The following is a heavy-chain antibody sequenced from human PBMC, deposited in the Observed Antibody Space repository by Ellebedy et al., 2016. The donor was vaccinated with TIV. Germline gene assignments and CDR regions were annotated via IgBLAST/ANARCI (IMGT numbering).Heavy chain of an antibody. D-gene: IGHD3-22*01. CDR1: GFTFSNAW. V-gene: IGHV3-15*01. CDR3: TTDTPDDSSGYIDY. J-gene: IGHJ4*02. Sequence: GESLKISXAASGFTFSNAWMSWVRQAPGKGLEWVGRIKSKTDGGTTDYAAPVKGRFTISRDDSKNTLYLQMNSLKTEDTAVYYCTTDTPDDSSGYIDYWGQGTLVTVSS. CDR2: IKSKTDGGTT.